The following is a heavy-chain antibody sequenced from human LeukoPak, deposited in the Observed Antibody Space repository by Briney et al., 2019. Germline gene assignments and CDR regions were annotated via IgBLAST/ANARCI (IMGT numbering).Heavy chain of an antibody. CDR1: GFTFSSYE. V-gene: IGHV3-48*03. CDR3: ARLEFYGGRTY. CDR2: ISSSGSTI. J-gene: IGHJ4*02. Sequence: PGGSLRLSCAASGFTFSSYEMNWVRQAPGKGLEWVSYISSSGSTIYYADSVKGRFTISRDNAKNSLYLQMNSLRAEETAVYYCARLEFYGGRTYWGQGTLVTVSS. D-gene: IGHD2-15*01.